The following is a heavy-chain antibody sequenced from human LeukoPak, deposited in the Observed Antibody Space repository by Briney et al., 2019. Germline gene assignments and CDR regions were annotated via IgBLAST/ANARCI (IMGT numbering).Heavy chain of an antibody. J-gene: IGHJ4*02. V-gene: IGHV3-23*01. CDR1: GFTFSSYA. D-gene: IGHD6-19*01. Sequence: PGGSLRLSCAASGFTFSSYAMSWVRQAPGKGLELVAAISGSGDNTHSADSVKGRSTISRDNSKNTLYLEMNSLRAEDTAIYYCAKLAHGWYDFTYFGYWGQGTLVTVSS. CDR3: AKLAHGWYDFTYFGY. CDR2: ISGSGDNT.